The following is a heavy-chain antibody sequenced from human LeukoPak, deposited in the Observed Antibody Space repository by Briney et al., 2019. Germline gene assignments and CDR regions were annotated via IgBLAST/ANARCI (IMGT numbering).Heavy chain of an antibody. CDR1: GSSISTSG. V-gene: IGHV3-30*02. J-gene: IGHJ4*02. Sequence: GGSLSPSLAMSGSSISTSGSGSARQAPGKGLEWVAYIRYDEDNKYYADSVKGRFTISRDNSKTTSYLRLDSLRPEDTAVYYCGKAVRGFSGCYHFSDYWGQGTLVTVSS. CDR2: IRYDEDNK. D-gene: IGHD1-26*01. CDR3: GKAVRGFSGCYHFSDY.